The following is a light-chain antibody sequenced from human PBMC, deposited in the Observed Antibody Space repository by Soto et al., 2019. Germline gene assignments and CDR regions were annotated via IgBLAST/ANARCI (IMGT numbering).Light chain of an antibody. V-gene: IGKV1-5*01. J-gene: IGKJ1*01. Sequence: DIQMTQSPSTLSASVGDRVTITCRASQSISSWLAWYQQKPGKAPKLLIYDASSLESGVPSGFSGSGSGTEFTLTIISLQPDDFATYYRQQYNSYSWTFGEGTKVDIK. CDR2: DAS. CDR1: QSISSW. CDR3: QQYNSYSWT.